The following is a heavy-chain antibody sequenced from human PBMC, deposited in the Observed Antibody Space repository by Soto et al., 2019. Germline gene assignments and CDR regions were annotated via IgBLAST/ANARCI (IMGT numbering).Heavy chain of an antibody. Sequence: GGSLRLSCAASGFTFSSYGMHWVRQAPGKGLEWVAVIWYDGSNKYYADSVKGRFTISRDNSKNTLYLQMNSLRAEDTAVYYCARGRRLSGGGWFDPWGQGTLVTVSS. CDR2: IWYDGSNK. V-gene: IGHV3-33*01. CDR1: GFTFSSYG. CDR3: ARGRRLSGGGWFDP. J-gene: IGHJ5*02. D-gene: IGHD3-10*01.